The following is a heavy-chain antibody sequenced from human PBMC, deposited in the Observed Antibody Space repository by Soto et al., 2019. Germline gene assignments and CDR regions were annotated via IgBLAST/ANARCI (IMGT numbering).Heavy chain of an antibody. D-gene: IGHD3-22*01. V-gene: IGHV4-30-4*01. J-gene: IGHJ4*02. CDR1: GGSISSGDYY. CDR2: IYYSGST. Sequence: SQTLSLTCTVSGGSISSGDYYWSWIRQPPGKGLEWIGYIYYSGSTYYNPSLKSRVTISVDTSKNQFSLKLSSVTAADTAVYYCARAPYYDSSGYYYVAEPFDYWGQGTLVTVSS. CDR3: ARAPYYDSSGYYYVAEPFDY.